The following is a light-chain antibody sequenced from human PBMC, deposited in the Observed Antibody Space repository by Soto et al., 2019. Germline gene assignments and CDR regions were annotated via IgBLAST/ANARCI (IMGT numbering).Light chain of an antibody. Sequence: QSGMTEPPSASVTPGQRVTISCSGSSSNIGTNYVYWYQQLPGTAPKLLIYNNNQRPSGVPDRFSGSKSGTSASLAISGLRSEDEADYYCAAWDDSLSGYVFGPGAKVTVL. V-gene: IGLV1-47*02. J-gene: IGLJ1*01. CDR3: AAWDDSLSGYV. CDR1: SSNIGTNY. CDR2: NNN.